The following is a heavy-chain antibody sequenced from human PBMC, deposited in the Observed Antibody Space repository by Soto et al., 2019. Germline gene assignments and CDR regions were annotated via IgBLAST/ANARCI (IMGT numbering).Heavy chain of an antibody. V-gene: IGHV3-23*01. CDR1: GFTFSSYA. CDR2: ISGSGGST. CDR3: AKDFRGRVYYYYGMDV. Sequence: GGSLRLSCAASGFTFSSYAMSWVRQAPGKGLEWVSAISGSGGSTYYADSVKGRFTISRDNSKNTLYLQMNSLRAEDTAVYYCAKDFRGRVYYYYGMDVWGQGTTVTVSS. J-gene: IGHJ6*02. D-gene: IGHD3-16*01.